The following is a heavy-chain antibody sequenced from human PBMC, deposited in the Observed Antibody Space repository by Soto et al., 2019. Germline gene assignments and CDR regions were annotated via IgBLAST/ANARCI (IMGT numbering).Heavy chain of an antibody. CDR2: IYYSGST. V-gene: IGHV4-31*11. CDR3: ARSSTSANYFDY. CDR1: GGSISSGGYS. Sequence: SETLSLTCAVSGGSISSGGYSWSWIRQHPGKGLEWIGYIYYSGSTHYNPSLKSRVTISVDTSKNQFSLKLSSVTAADTAVYYCARSSTSANYFDYWGQGTLVTVSS. D-gene: IGHD2-2*01. J-gene: IGHJ4*02.